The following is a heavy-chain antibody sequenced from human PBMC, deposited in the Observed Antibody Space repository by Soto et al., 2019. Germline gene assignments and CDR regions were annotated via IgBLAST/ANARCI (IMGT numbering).Heavy chain of an antibody. J-gene: IGHJ4*02. D-gene: IGHD3-22*01. CDR2: VYHSGRT. CDR1: GYSITTGYY. Sequence: SETLSLTCAVSGYSITTGYYWGWVRRPPGKGLEWIGSVYHSGRTPYNPSLESRVTISVDTSKNQFSLRLSSVTAADTAVYYCARGVNYYDSSGFYPRDYWGQGILVTVSS. CDR3: ARGVNYYDSSGFYPRDY. V-gene: IGHV4-38-2*01.